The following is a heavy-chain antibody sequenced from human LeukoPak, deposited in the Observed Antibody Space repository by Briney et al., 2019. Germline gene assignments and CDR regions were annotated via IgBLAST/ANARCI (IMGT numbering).Heavy chain of an antibody. CDR3: ATSKYYDYVWGSYDIYYFDY. J-gene: IGHJ4*02. Sequence: SETLSLTCAVSGYSISSGYYWGWIRQPPGKGLEWIGSIYHSGSTYYNPSLKSRVTISVDTSKNQFSLKLSSVTATDTAVYYCATSKYYDYVWGSYDIYYFDYWGQGTLVTVSS. CDR1: GYSISSGYY. CDR2: IYHSGST. V-gene: IGHV4-38-2*01. D-gene: IGHD3-16*01.